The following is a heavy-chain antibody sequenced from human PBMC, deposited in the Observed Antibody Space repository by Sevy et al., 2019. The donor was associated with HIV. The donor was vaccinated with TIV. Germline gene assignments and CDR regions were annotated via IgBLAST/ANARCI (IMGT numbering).Heavy chain of an antibody. CDR2: ISYDGSNK. J-gene: IGHJ4*02. Sequence: GGSLRLSCAASGFTFSSYAMHWVRQAPGKGLEWVAVISYDGSNKYYADSVKGRFTISRDNSKNTLYLQMNSLRAEDTAVYYCAKGPRDSGYDFLFGYWGQGTLVTVSS. D-gene: IGHD5-12*01. CDR3: AKGPRDSGYDFLFGY. V-gene: IGHV3-30*04. CDR1: GFTFSSYA.